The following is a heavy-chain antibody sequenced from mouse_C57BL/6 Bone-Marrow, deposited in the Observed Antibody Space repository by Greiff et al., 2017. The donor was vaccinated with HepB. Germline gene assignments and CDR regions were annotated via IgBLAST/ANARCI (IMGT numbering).Heavy chain of an antibody. V-gene: IGHV1-69*01. CDR3: ARDYYGSSLDFDY. J-gene: IGHJ2*01. D-gene: IGHD1-1*01. Sequence: VQLQQPGAELVMPGASVKLSCKASGYTFTSYWMHWVKQRPGQGLEWIGEIDPSDSYTNYNQKFKGKSTLTVDKSSSTAYMQLSSLTSEDSAVYYCARDYYGSSLDFDYWGQGTTLTVSS. CDR2: IDPSDSYT. CDR1: GYTFTSYW.